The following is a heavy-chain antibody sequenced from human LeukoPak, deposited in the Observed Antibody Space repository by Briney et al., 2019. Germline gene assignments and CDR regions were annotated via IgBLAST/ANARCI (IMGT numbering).Heavy chain of an antibody. J-gene: IGHJ6*03. Sequence: ASVKVSCKASGYTFTSYDINWVRQATGQGLEWMGWMNPNSGNTGYAQKFQGRVTMTRNTSISTAYMELSSLRSEDTAVYYCAREIGGSSWYYYYYYMDVWGKGTTVTISS. CDR3: AREIGGSSWYYYYYYMDV. CDR1: GYTFTSYD. CDR2: MNPNSGNT. V-gene: IGHV1-8*01. D-gene: IGHD6-13*01.